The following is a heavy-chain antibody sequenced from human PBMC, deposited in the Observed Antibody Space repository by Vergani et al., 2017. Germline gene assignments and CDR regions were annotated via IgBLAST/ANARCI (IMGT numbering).Heavy chain of an antibody. CDR1: GFTFRPYT. V-gene: IGHV3-48*01. D-gene: IGHD5-18*01. Sequence: EVQLVESGGGLVQPGGSLRLSCVASGFTFRPYTMNWVRQGPGKGLEWLSYISSSSAAINYADSVKGRFTISRDNAKNSLYLQMNSLRAEDTAVYYCAEERNDSSYGFDYWGQGTLVTVSS. CDR3: AEERNDSSYGFDY. J-gene: IGHJ4*02. CDR2: ISSSSAAI.